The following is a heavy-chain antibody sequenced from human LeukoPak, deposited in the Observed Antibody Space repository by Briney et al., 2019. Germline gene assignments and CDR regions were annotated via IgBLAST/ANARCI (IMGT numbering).Heavy chain of an antibody. CDR3: AKNLRDGDYVFDY. V-gene: IGHV3-30*02. D-gene: IGHD4-17*01. CDR1: GFTFSSYG. J-gene: IGHJ4*02. CDR2: IRYDGSNK. Sequence: GGSLRLSCAASGFTFSSYGMQWVRQAPGKGLEWVAFIRYDGSNKYYADSVKGRFTISRDNSKNTLYLQMNSLRAEDTAVYYCAKNLRDGDYVFDYWGQGTLVTVSS.